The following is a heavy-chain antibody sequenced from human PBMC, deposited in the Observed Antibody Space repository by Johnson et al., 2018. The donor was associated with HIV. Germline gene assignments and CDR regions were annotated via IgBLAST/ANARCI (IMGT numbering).Heavy chain of an antibody. CDR3: ARDFFLGELSYETVDAFDF. V-gene: IGHV3-30*19. Sequence: QVQLVESGGGVVQPGGSLRLSCAASGFTFSSYGMHWVRQAPGKGLEWVAFISYGGNKQYYVDSVEGRFTISRDNSKDTLYLQMNNLTTEDTAVYSCARDFFLGELSYETVDAFDFWGPGTLVTVSS. D-gene: IGHD3-16*02. CDR2: ISYGGNKQ. CDR1: GFTFSSYG. J-gene: IGHJ3*01.